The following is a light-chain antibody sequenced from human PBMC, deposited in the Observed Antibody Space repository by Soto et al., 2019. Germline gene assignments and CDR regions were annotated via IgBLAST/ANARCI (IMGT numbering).Light chain of an antibody. CDR1: QTISNF. Sequence: DIQMTQSPSTLPAFVGDSVAITCRASQTISNFLAWYQQKPGKAPKLLFYRASNLEGGVPSRFSGGGSGTEFTLTINSLQPDDSATYYCQQYKSYPWTFGQGTKVDIK. CDR2: RAS. J-gene: IGKJ1*01. CDR3: QQYKSYPWT. V-gene: IGKV1-5*03.